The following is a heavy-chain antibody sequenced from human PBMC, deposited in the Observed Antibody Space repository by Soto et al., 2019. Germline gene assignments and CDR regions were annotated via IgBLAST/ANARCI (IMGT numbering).Heavy chain of an antibody. CDR3: VKGEYYYDSSGYYPFDY. D-gene: IGHD3-22*01. CDR2: ISTNGGST. J-gene: IGHJ4*02. V-gene: IGHV3-64D*06. CDR1: GFTFSSYA. Sequence: GGSLRLSCSASGFTFSSYAMHWDRQAPGKGLEYVSSISTNGGSTHYADSVKGRFTISRDNSKNTQYLQMSSLRADDTAVYYCVKGEYYYDSSGYYPFDYWGQGTLVTVSS.